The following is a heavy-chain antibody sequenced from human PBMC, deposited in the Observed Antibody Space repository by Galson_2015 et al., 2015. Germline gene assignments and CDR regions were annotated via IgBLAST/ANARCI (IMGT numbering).Heavy chain of an antibody. CDR3: ARDEAFIAVAGTEVDAFDI. CDR2: ISSSSSYI. Sequence: SLRLSCAASGFTFSSYSMNWVRQAPGKGLEWVSSISSSSSYIYYADSVKGRFTISRDNAKNSLYLQMNSLRAEDTAVYYCARDEAFIAVAGTEVDAFDIWGQGTMVTVSS. D-gene: IGHD6-19*01. CDR1: GFTFSSYS. J-gene: IGHJ3*02. V-gene: IGHV3-21*01.